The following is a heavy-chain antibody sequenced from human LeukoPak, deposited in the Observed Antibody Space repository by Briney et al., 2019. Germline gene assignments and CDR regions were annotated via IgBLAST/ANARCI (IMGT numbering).Heavy chain of an antibody. CDR2: ISGSGIST. D-gene: IGHD3-22*01. V-gene: IGHV3-23*01. Sequence: GGSLRLSCAASGFTFSSYAMTWIRQAPGKGLEWVSAISGSGISTYYADSVKGRFTISRDNSKNTLYLQMNSLRAEDTAIYYCAKDQRGYYDSVIDVDYWGQGTLVTVSS. J-gene: IGHJ4*02. CDR1: GFTFSSYA. CDR3: AKDQRGYYDSVIDVDY.